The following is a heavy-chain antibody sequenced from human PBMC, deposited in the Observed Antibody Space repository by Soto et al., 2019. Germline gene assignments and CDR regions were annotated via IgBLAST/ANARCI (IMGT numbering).Heavy chain of an antibody. V-gene: IGHV4-31*03. CDR2: IYYSGST. CDR1: GGSISSGGYY. D-gene: IGHD3-16*02. Sequence: SETLSLTCTVSGGSISSGGYYWSWIRQHPGKGLEWIGYIYYSGSTYYNPSLKSRVTISVDTSKNQFSLKLSSVTAADTAVYYCARVIIITFGGVIAAQGFDPWGQGTLVTVSS. J-gene: IGHJ5*02. CDR3: ARVIIITFGGVIAAQGFDP.